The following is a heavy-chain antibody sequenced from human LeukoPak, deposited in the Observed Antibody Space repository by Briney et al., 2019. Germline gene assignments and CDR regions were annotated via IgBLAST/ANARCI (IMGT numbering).Heavy chain of an antibody. V-gene: IGHV3-30-3*01. CDR3: AKDLRYNWNYDGGMDY. CDR2: ISYDGSNK. Sequence: GGSLRLSCAASGFTFSSYAMHWVRQAPGKGLEWVAVISYDGSNKYYADSVKGRFTISRDNSKNTLYLQMNSLRAEDTAVYYCAKDLRYNWNYDGGMDYWGQGTLVTVSS. CDR1: GFTFSSYA. D-gene: IGHD1-7*01. J-gene: IGHJ4*02.